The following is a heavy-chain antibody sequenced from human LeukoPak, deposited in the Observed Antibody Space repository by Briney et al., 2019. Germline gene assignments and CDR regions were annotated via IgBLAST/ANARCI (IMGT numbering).Heavy chain of an antibody. CDR3: ARGDYYDSSGYYYFLDY. J-gene: IGHJ4*02. V-gene: IGHV5-51*01. CDR2: IYPGDSDT. D-gene: IGHD3-22*01. CDR1: GYSFTSYR. Sequence: GESLKISCKGSGYSFTSYRIGWVRQMPGKGLEWVGIIYPGDSDTRYSPSFQGQVTISADKSISTAYLQWSSLKASDTAMYYCARGDYYDSSGYYYFLDYWGQGTLVTVSS.